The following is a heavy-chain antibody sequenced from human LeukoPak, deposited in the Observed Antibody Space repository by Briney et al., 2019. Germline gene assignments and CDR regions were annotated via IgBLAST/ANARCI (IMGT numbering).Heavy chain of an antibody. D-gene: IGHD3-3*01. CDR1: GYTFTSYG. CDR2: ISAYNGNT. J-gene: IGHJ4*02. CDR3: ARSITICGVVAKKGYYFGY. V-gene: IGHV1-18*01. Sequence: ASVKVSCKASGYTFTSYGISWVRQAPGQGLEWMGWISAYNGNTNYAQKLQGRVTMTTDTSTSTAYMELRSLRSDDTAVYYCARSITICGVVAKKGYYFGYWGQGTLVTVSS.